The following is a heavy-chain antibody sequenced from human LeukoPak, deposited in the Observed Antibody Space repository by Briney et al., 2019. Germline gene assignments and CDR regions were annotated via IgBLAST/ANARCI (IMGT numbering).Heavy chain of an antibody. CDR2: IFTSGST. CDR1: GDSISSYY. D-gene: IGHD6-6*01. Sequence: SETLSLTCNVSGDSISSYYWTWIRQPAGKGLQWIGRIFTSGSTSYNPSLKSRLTISLDMSKNQFSLKLSSVTAADTAVYYCAGGSSSLADWGQGTLVTVSS. CDR3: AGGSSSLAD. J-gene: IGHJ4*02. V-gene: IGHV4-4*07.